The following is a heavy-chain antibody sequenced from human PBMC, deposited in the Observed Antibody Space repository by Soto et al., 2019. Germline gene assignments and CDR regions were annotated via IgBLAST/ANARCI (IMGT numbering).Heavy chain of an antibody. Sequence: ASVKVSCKASGYTFTSYGISWVRQAPGQGLEWMGWISACNGNTNYAQKLQGRVTMTTDTSTSTAYMELRSLRSDDTAVYYCAREECSSTSCYLDYYGMDVWGQGTTVTVSS. CDR3: AREECSSTSCYLDYYGMDV. CDR2: ISACNGNT. CDR1: GYTFTSYG. J-gene: IGHJ6*02. D-gene: IGHD2-2*01. V-gene: IGHV1-18*01.